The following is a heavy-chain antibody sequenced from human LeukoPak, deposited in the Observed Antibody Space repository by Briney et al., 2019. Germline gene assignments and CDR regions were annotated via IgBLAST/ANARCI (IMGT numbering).Heavy chain of an antibody. CDR1: GFTFDDYA. J-gene: IGHJ1*01. V-gene: IGHV3-66*01. CDR3: ARDTDYYGSGRHGYFDH. CDR2: IYSGGST. Sequence: HTGGSLRLSCAASGFTFDDYAMHWVRQAPGKGLEWVSLIYSGGSTYSADSVKGRFTISRDNSKNTLHLQMNSLRVEDTAVYYCARDTDYYGSGRHGYFDHWGQGTLVTVSS. D-gene: IGHD3-10*01.